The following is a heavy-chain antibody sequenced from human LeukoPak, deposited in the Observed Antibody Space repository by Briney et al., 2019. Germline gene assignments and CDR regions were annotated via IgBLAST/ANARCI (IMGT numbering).Heavy chain of an antibody. CDR1: GGSFSGYY. V-gene: IGHV4-34*01. CDR3: ARGQVTMVRGVILSFDY. CDR2: INHSGST. D-gene: IGHD3-10*01. J-gene: IGHJ4*02. Sequence: PSETLSLTCAVYGGSFSGYYWSWILQPPGKRLEWIGEINHSGSTNYNPSLKSRVTISVDTSKNQFSLKLSSVTAADTAVYYCARGQVTMVRGVILSFDYWGQGTLVTVSS.